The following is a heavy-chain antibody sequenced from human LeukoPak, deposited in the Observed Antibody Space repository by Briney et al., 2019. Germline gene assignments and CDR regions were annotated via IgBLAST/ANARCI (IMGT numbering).Heavy chain of an antibody. CDR2: IYYSGST. D-gene: IGHD3-22*01. CDR3: ARGHYYYDSSGYYPYHFDY. CDR1: GGSISSYY. J-gene: IGHJ4*02. V-gene: IGHV4-59*01. Sequence: SETLSLTCTVPGGSISSYYWSWIRQPPGKGLEWIGYIYYSGSTNYNPSLKSRVTISVDTSKNQFSLKLSSVTAADTAVYYCARGHYYYDSSGYYPYHFDYWGQGTLVTVSS.